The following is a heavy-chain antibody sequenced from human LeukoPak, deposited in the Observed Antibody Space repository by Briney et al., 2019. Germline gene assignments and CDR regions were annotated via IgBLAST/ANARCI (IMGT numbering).Heavy chain of an antibody. D-gene: IGHD6-19*01. CDR3: ASSIAVAVDY. CDR2: ISSSGSTI. CDR1: GFTFSSYE. Sequence: PGGSLRLSCAASGFTFSSYEMNWVRQAPGKGLEWVSYISSSGSTIYYADSVKGRFTISRDNAKNSLPLQMNSLRAEDTAVYYCASSIAVAVDYWGQGTLVTVSS. V-gene: IGHV3-48*03. J-gene: IGHJ4*02.